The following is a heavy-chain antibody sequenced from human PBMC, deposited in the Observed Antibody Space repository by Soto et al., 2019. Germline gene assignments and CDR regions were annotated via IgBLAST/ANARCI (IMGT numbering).Heavy chain of an antibody. Sequence: QLQESGPGLVKPSETLSLTCTDSLGSVNTADYFWAWIRQPPGKGLEFIGSIHSSGGTFYSPSLKSRVSISIDKSKNLFSLRLTSVTAGDTAVYFCASVVVGATRQSGSDHWGQGTLVTVS. D-gene: IGHD2-15*01. CDR1: LGSVNTADYF. V-gene: IGHV4-39*02. CDR2: IHSSGGT. J-gene: IGHJ4*02. CDR3: ASVVVGATRQSGSDH.